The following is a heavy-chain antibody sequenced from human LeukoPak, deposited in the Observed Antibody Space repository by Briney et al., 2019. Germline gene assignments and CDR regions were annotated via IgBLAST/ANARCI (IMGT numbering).Heavy chain of an antibody. V-gene: IGHV4-59*08. CDR1: GGSISSYY. CDR3: ARHDPVATTLDP. J-gene: IGHJ5*02. CDR2: IYYSGST. Sequence: KPSETLSLTCTVSGGSISSYYWSWIRQPPGKGLEWIGYIYYSGSTNYNPSLKSRVTISVDTSKNQFSLKLSSVTAADTAVYYCARHDPVATTLDPWGQGTLVTVSS. D-gene: IGHD5-12*01.